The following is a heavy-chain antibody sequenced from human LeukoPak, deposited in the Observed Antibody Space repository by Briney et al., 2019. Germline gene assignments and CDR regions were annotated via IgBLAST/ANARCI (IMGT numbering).Heavy chain of an antibody. CDR2: IYHSGST. D-gene: IGHD3-3*01. J-gene: IGHJ5*02. CDR3: ARGRITTFEVLNWFDP. V-gene: IGHV4-30-2*01. CDR1: GGSISSGGYY. Sequence: SETLSLTCTVSGGSISSGGYYWSWIRQPPGKGLEWIGYIYHSGSTCYNPSLKSRVTISVDRSKNQFSLKLSSVTAADTAVYYCARGRITTFEVLNWFDPWGQGTLVTVSS.